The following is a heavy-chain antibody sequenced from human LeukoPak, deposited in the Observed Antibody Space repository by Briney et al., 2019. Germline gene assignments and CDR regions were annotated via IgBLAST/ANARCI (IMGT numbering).Heavy chain of an antibody. J-gene: IGHJ4*02. Sequence: SETLSLTCTVSGGSISSGSYYWSWIRQLAGKGLEWIGRIYTSGSTNYNPSLKSRVTISVDTSKNQFSLKLSSVTAADTAVYYCASTIGDGSGSYYPFDYWGQGTLVTVSS. CDR1: GGSISSGSYY. D-gene: IGHD3-10*01. V-gene: IGHV4-61*02. CDR2: IYTSGST. CDR3: ASTIGDGSGSYYPFDY.